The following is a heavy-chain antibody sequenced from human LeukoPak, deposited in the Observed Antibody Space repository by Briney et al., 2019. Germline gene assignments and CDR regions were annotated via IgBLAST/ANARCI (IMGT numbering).Heavy chain of an antibody. V-gene: IGHV3-23*01. CDR2: ITDAVGST. Sequence: PGRSLRLSCAASGFTFSSYAMHWVRQAPGKGLEWVSAITDAVGSTHYADSVKGRFTISSDNSKNTVYLQMNSLRPEDMAVYYCAKEIFSGLLYIDYWGQGTLVTVSS. CDR1: GFTFSSYA. J-gene: IGHJ4*02. D-gene: IGHD5-12*01. CDR3: AKEIFSGLLYIDY.